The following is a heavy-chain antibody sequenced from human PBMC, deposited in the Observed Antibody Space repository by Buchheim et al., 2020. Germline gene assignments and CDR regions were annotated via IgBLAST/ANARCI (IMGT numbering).Heavy chain of an antibody. CDR3: ARALVGAFGVVIMYYYYGMDV. Sequence: QVQLVQSGAEVKKPGASVKVSCKASGYTFTSYYMHWVRQAPGQGLEWMGIINPSGGSTSYAQKFQGRVTMTRETSTSTVYMELSSLRSEDTAVYYCARALVGAFGVVIMYYYYGMDVWGQGTT. CDR1: GYTFTSYY. J-gene: IGHJ6*02. D-gene: IGHD3-3*01. V-gene: IGHV1-46*01. CDR2: INPSGGST.